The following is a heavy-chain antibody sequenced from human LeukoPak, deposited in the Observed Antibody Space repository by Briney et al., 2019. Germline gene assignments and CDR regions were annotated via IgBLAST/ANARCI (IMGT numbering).Heavy chain of an antibody. CDR1: GFTFSSYW. D-gene: IGHD3-22*01. CDR3: AREGVVIAPDAFDI. J-gene: IGHJ3*02. CDR2: INSDGSST. Sequence: GSLRLSCAASGFTFSSYWMHWVRQAPGKGLVWVSRINSDGSSTSYADSVKGRFTISRDNAKNTLYLQMNSLRAEDTAVYYCAREGVVIAPDAFDIWGQGTMVTVSS. V-gene: IGHV3-74*01.